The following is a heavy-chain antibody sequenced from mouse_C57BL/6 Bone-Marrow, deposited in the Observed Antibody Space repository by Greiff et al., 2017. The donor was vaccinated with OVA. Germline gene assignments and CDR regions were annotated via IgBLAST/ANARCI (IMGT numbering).Heavy chain of an antibody. J-gene: IGHJ1*03. CDR1: GYTFTSYW. CDR2: IHPSDSAT. Sequence: QVQLQQPGAELVKPGASVKVSCKASGYTFTSYWMHWVKQSPGQGLEWIGRIHPSDSATNYNQKFKGKATLTVDKSSSTAYMQLSSLTSEDSAVYYYAKRSYYYSCCRYFDVWGKGTTLTVSS. D-gene: IGHD2-12*01. V-gene: IGHV1-74*01. CDR3: AKRSYYYSCCRYFDV.